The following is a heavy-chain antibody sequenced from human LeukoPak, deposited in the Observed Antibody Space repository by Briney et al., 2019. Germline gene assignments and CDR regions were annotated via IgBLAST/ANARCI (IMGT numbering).Heavy chain of an antibody. CDR3: AKDFGEQDIVVVVAALVGAFDI. CDR2: ISWNSGSI. D-gene: IGHD2-15*01. Sequence: PGRSLRLSCAASGFTFDDYAMHWVRQAPGKGLEWVSGISWNSGSIGYADSVKGRFTISRDNAKNSLYLQMNSLRAEDTALYYCAKDFGEQDIVVVVAALVGAFDIWGQGTMVTVSS. J-gene: IGHJ3*02. V-gene: IGHV3-9*01. CDR1: GFTFDDYA.